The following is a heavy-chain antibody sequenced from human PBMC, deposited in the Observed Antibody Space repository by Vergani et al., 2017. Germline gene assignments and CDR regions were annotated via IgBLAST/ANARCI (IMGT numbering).Heavy chain of an antibody. CDR3: AKLQQLLVHAFNI. Sequence: QVQLVESGGGVVQPGGSLRLSCAASGFTFSSYGMHWVRQAPGKGLEWVAFIRYDGSNKYYADSVKGRFTISRDNSKNTLYLQMNSLRAEDTAVYYCAKLQQLLVHAFNIWGQGTMVTVSS. CDR1: GFTFSSYG. D-gene: IGHD6-19*01. CDR2: IRYDGSNK. V-gene: IGHV3-30*02. J-gene: IGHJ3*02.